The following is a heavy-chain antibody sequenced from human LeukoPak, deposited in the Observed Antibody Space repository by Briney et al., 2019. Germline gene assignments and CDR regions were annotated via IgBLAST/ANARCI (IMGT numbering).Heavy chain of an antibody. D-gene: IGHD5-24*01. Sequence: PGGSLRLSCAASGFTFSNYWMHWVRQAPGKGLVWVSRFNSDGITTSYADSVKGRFTISRDNAKNSLYLQMNSLRAEDTAIYYCTRVGYIDEGIDYWGQGTLVTVSS. J-gene: IGHJ4*02. CDR2: FNSDGITT. CDR3: TRVGYIDEGIDY. V-gene: IGHV3-74*01. CDR1: GFTFSNYW.